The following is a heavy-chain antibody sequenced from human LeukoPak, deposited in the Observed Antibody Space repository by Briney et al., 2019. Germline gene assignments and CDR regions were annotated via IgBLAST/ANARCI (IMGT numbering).Heavy chain of an antibody. J-gene: IGHJ4*02. V-gene: IGHV3-66*01. D-gene: IGHD5-12*01. Sequence: GGSLRLSCAASVFTVSTKYMAWVRQAPGKGLEWVSVMYSGGSTYYADSVKGRFTLSRDNSKNTLYLQMNSLRAEDTAVYYCARELNIVTTTQYYFDYWGQGTLVTVSS. CDR1: VFTVSTKY. CDR3: ARELNIVTTTQYYFDY. CDR2: MYSGGST.